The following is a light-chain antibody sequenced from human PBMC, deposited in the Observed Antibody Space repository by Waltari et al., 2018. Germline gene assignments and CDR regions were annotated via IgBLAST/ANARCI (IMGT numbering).Light chain of an antibody. Sequence: SYVLTQPPSVSVAPGETARITCGGNNIESKSVHWYRQRPGQAPVLVISYDSDRPSGIPERFSGSNAGNTATLTISRVEAGDEADYYCQVWDANTDPGVFGTGTEVTGL. CDR2: YDS. J-gene: IGLJ1*01. CDR1: NIESKS. CDR3: QVWDANTDPGV. V-gene: IGLV3-21*01.